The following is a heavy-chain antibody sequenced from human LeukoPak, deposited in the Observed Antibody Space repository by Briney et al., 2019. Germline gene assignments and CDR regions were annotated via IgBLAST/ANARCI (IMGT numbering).Heavy chain of an antibody. CDR3: ARYCGGNCYSPHDAFDI. D-gene: IGHD2-21*02. CDR1: GFTFSSYW. CDR2: IKQDASDK. Sequence: GGSLRLSCAASGFTFSSYWMSWVRQAPGKGLEWVANIKQDASDKYYVASVKGRFTISRDNAQNSLYLQMNSLGAEDTAVYYCARYCGGNCYSPHDAFDIWGQGTMVTVSS. V-gene: IGHV3-7*04. J-gene: IGHJ3*02.